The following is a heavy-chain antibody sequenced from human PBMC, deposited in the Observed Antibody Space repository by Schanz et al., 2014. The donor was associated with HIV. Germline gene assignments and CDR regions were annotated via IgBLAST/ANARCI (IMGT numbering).Heavy chain of an antibody. D-gene: IGHD2-15*01. CDR1: GFTFSDHY. CDR2: ISTSGYI. CDR3: ARVANWDYYGMDV. V-gene: IGHV3-66*02. J-gene: IGHJ6*02. Sequence: EVQLVESGGGLAKPGGSLRLSCAASGFTFSDHYMSWVRQAPGKGLEWVSSISTSGYIYYADSVKGRFTISRDNSKNTLFLQMNSLRGEDTAVYYCARVANWDYYGMDVWGRGTTVTVSS.